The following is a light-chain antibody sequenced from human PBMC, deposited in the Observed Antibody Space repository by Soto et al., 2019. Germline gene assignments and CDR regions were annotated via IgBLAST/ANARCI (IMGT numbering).Light chain of an antibody. CDR3: AAWDDRLNGYV. CDR2: SNN. Sequence: QSARTQPPSASGTPGQRVTISCSGSSSNIESNTVNWYQQLPGTAPKLLIYSNNQRPSGVPDRFSGSKSGTSASLAISGLQSEDEADYYCAAWDDRLNGYVFGTGTKVTVL. V-gene: IGLV1-44*01. J-gene: IGLJ1*01. CDR1: SSNIESNT.